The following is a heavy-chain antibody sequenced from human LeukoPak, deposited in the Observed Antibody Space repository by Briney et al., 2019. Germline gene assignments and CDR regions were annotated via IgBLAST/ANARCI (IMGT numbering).Heavy chain of an antibody. J-gene: IGHJ1*01. V-gene: IGHV3-30*03. Sequence: GGSLRLSCAASGFTFSSYGMHWVRQAPGKGLEWVAVISYDGTNKYYADSVKGRFTISRDNSKNTLYLQMNSLRAEDTAVYYCARVGYASSAIYFQQWGQGTLVSVSS. CDR2: ISYDGTNK. D-gene: IGHD2-8*01. CDR1: GFTFSSYG. CDR3: ARVGYASSAIYFQQ.